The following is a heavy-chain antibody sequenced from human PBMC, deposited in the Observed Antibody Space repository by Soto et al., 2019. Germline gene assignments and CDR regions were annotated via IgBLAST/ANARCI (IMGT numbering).Heavy chain of an antibody. J-gene: IGHJ4*02. Sequence: GASVKVSCKASGYTFTSYAISWVRQAPGQGLEWMGWISAYIGNTNYAQKFQGRVTITADTSTSTAYMELSSLRSEDTAVYYCARSGGPHYDFWSGQSYWGQGTLVTVSS. D-gene: IGHD3-3*01. CDR2: ISAYIGNT. CDR3: ARSGGPHYDFWSGQSY. CDR1: GYTFTSYA. V-gene: IGHV1-18*01.